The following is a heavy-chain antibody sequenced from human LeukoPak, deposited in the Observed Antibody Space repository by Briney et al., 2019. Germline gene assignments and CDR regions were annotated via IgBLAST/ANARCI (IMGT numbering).Heavy chain of an antibody. CDR2: VHPSGGA. Sequence: SETLSLTCNVSGDGFSLYYWSWIRQPAGKGLEWIGRVHPSGGANSNYSLRSRVTLSVDSSKNQVFLRLTSVTVADTAVYYCARVLGVNDKYFDSWGQGTPVTVSS. V-gene: IGHV4-4*07. CDR1: GDGFSLYY. CDR3: ARVLGVNDKYFDS. J-gene: IGHJ5*01. D-gene: IGHD1-1*01.